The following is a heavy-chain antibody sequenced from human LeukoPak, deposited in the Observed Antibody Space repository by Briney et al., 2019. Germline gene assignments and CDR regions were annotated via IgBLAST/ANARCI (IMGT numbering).Heavy chain of an antibody. J-gene: IGHJ5*02. V-gene: IGHV3-7*01. CDR3: ARDADLYGSETYYIGQVLRWNWFDP. CDR2: ITQHGNDK. Sequence: PGGSLRLSCAASGFTFTNYWMSWVRQAPGKGLEWVANITQHGNDKFYMDSVKGRFTISRDNAKNSLYLQMNSLRVEDTAVYYCARDADLYGSETYYIGQVLRWNWFDPWGQGTLVTVSS. D-gene: IGHD3-10*01. CDR1: GFTFTNYW.